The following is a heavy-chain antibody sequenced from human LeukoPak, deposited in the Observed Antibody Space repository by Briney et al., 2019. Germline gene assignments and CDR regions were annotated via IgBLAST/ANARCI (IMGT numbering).Heavy chain of an antibody. V-gene: IGHV4-59*01. D-gene: IGHD3-10*01. CDR3: ARGGAGDYYGSGSYSHFDY. CDR1: GGSISSYY. J-gene: IGHJ4*02. CDR2: IYYSGST. Sequence: PSETLSLTCTVSGGSISSYYWSWIRQPPGKGLEWIGYIYYSGSTNYNPSLKSRVTISVDTSKNQFSLKLSSVTAADTAVYYCARGGAGDYYGSGSYSHFDYWGQGTLVTVSS.